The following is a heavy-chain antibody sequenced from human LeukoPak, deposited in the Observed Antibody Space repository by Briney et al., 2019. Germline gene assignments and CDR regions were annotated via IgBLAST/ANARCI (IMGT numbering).Heavy chain of an antibody. CDR2: IKEDGSEK. CDR1: GFTFSSYW. V-gene: IGHV3-7*01. Sequence: GGSLRVSCAASGFTFSSYWMSWVRQTPGKGLEWVANIKEDGSEKNYVDSVKGRFIISRDNAKNSLFLQMNSLRVEDTAVYYCVISKGPGLAAYWGQGTLVTVSS. J-gene: IGHJ4*02. CDR3: VISKGPGLAAY. D-gene: IGHD6-13*01.